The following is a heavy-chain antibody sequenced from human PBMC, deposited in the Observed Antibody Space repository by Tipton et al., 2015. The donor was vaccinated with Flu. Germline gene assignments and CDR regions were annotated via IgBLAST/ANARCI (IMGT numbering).Heavy chain of an antibody. CDR1: GGSISSYY. CDR2: MYTSGST. J-gene: IGHJ4*02. CDR3: ARGSGSGTYSIHYFAD. D-gene: IGHD3-10*01. Sequence: LRLSCTVSGGSISSYYWSWIRQPAGKGLEWIGRMYTSGSTKYNPSLKSRVTMSVDTSKSQFSLKLSSVTAADTAVYYCARGSGSGTYSIHYFADWGQGALVTVSS. V-gene: IGHV4-4*07.